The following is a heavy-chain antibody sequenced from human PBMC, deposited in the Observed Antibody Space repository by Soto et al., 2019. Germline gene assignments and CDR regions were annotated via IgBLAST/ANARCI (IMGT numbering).Heavy chain of an antibody. D-gene: IGHD2-8*02. CDR1: GFTFSSYG. CDR3: TGEVASGY. Sequence: QVQLVESGGGVVQPGRSLILSCAASGFTFSSYGMHWVRQAPGKGLEWVAVISKDGNVKYYAESVKGRFTSSRDNSKNTLYLQTNSLGAEHTAAYYCTGEVASGYWGQGTLATVSS. J-gene: IGHJ4*02. V-gene: IGHV3-30*03. CDR2: ISKDGNVK.